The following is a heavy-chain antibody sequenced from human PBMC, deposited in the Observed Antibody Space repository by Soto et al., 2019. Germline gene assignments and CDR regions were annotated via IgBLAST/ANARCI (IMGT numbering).Heavy chain of an antibody. Sequence: GGSLRLSCAASGSTFSSYSMNWVRQAPGKGLEWVSSISSSSSYIYYADSVKGRFTISRDNAKNSLYLQMNSLRAEDTAVYYCAGSSSGYSYYFDYWGQGTLVTVSS. CDR2: ISSSSSYI. V-gene: IGHV3-21*01. CDR1: GSTFSSYS. D-gene: IGHD3-22*01. J-gene: IGHJ4*02. CDR3: AGSSSGYSYYFDY.